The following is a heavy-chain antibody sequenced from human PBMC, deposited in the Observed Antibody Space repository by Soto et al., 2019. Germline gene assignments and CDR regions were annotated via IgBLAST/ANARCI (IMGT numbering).Heavy chain of an antibody. CDR2: IIPIFGTA. CDR3: AVNSGGSYVDDAFDI. Sequence: QVQLVQSGAEVKKPGSSVKVSCKASGGTFSSYAISWVRQAPGQGLEWMGGIIPIFGTANYAQKFQGRVTITADESTSTAYRELSSLRYEDPAVYYCAVNSGGSYVDDAFDIWGQGTMVTVSS. CDR1: GGTFSSYA. V-gene: IGHV1-69*01. D-gene: IGHD1-26*01. J-gene: IGHJ3*02.